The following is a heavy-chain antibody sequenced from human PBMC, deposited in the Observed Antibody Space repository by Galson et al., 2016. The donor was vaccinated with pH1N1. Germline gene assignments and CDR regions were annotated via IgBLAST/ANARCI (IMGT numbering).Heavy chain of an antibody. V-gene: IGHV3-30*04. Sequence: SLRLSCAASGFTFSNYAIHWVRQAPGKGLEWVAVISFDGRNEYYADSVKGRFTIYRDNSKNTMYLQMNNLRAEDTAVYYCARDRFLDNWYFDLWGRGTLVTVSS. CDR3: ARDRFLDNWYFDL. CDR2: ISFDGRNE. J-gene: IGHJ2*01. CDR1: GFTFSNYA. D-gene: IGHD3/OR15-3a*01.